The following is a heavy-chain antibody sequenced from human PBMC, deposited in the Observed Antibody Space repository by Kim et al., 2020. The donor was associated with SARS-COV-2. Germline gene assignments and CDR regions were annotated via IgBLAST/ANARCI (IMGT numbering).Heavy chain of an antibody. CDR2: IYYSGST. CDR1: GGSISSGGYY. Sequence: SETLSLTCTVSGGSISSGGYYWSWIRQHPGKGLEWIGYIYYSGSTYYNPSLKSRVTISVDTSKNQFSLKLSSVTAADTAVYYCAREHMIENAFDIWGQGTMVTVSS. V-gene: IGHV4-31*03. CDR3: AREHMIENAFDI. J-gene: IGHJ3*02. D-gene: IGHD3-22*01.